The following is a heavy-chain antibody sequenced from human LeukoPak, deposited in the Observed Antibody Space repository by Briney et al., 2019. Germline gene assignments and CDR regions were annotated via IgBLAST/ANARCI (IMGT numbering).Heavy chain of an antibody. V-gene: IGHV3-53*04. CDR3: ARACILQQMVGAFDV. CDR1: GFTVSDNY. Sequence: GGSLSLSCAFSGFTVSDNYMSWVRQAPGKGLEWVSVVSSGGTTYHADSVKGRFNIPRHNSNNTLILQMNSLRAEDTAVYYCARACILQQMVGAFDVWGQGTMVTVSS. CDR2: VSSGGTT. J-gene: IGHJ3*01. D-gene: IGHD6-13*01.